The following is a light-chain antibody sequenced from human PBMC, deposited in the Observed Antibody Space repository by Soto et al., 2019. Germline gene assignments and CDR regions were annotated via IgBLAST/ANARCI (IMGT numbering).Light chain of an antibody. J-gene: IGKJ1*01. CDR3: QQYGSSYGT. Sequence: EIVLTQSPGTLSLSPGERATLSCRASQSVSSSYLAWYQQKPGQAPRLLIYGASSRATGIPDRFSGSGSGKDFTLTISRLEPEDFAVYYCQQYGSSYGTFGQGTK. CDR1: QSVSSSY. V-gene: IGKV3-20*01. CDR2: GAS.